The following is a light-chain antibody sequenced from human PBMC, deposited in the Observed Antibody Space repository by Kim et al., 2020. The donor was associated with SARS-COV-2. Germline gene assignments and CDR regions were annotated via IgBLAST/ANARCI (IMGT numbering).Light chain of an antibody. CDR1: RSNIGSNT. CDR3: AAWDDSMSGNWV. CDR2: SNN. J-gene: IGLJ3*02. Sequence: QSALTQPPSVSETPGQRVTISCSGSRSNIGSNTVNWYQQYPGTAPKLLIYSNNQRPSGVPDRFSGSKSGTSASLAISGLQSEDEADYYCAAWDDSMSGNWVFGGGTQLTVL. V-gene: IGLV1-44*01.